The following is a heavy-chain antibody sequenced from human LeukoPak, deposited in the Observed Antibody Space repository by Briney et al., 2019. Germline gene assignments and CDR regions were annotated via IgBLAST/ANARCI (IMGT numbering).Heavy chain of an antibody. CDR3: ARLRGSYYVY. Sequence: SETLSLTCTVSGGSISGYFWSWIRQSPGKGLEWIGYIYYTGSTNYNPSLKSRVTMSLDTSKNQVSLKLSSVTAADTAVYYCARLRGSYYVYWGQGTLVTVSS. V-gene: IGHV4-59*12. CDR2: IYYTGST. J-gene: IGHJ4*02. CDR1: GGSISGYF. D-gene: IGHD1-26*01.